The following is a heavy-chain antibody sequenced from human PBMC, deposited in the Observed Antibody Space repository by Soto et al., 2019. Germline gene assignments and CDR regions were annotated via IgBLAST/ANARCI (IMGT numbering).Heavy chain of an antibody. V-gene: IGHV1-18*01. Sequence: ASVKVSCKASGYRFTSYDIGWVRQAPGQGLEWMRWINAYNGNTNYAQNLQGRVTLTTDTSTSTAYMELRSLRSNDTAEYYCAMVDAYVTPSQQDVWGQGSRVTVAS. CDR3: AMVDAYVTPSQQDV. J-gene: IGHJ6*02. CDR1: GYRFTSYD. CDR2: INAYNGNT. D-gene: IGHD2-8*01.